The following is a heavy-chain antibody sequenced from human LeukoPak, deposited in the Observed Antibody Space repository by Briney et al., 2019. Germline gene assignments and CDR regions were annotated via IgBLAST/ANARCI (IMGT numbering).Heavy chain of an antibody. CDR1: GYTLTKLS. D-gene: IGHD6-6*01. CDR2: FDPEDGES. V-gene: IGHV1-24*01. CDR3: ARTSSSIAALDY. J-gene: IGHJ4*02. Sequence: ASVKVSCKVSGYTLTKLSMHWVRQAPGKGLEWMGGFDPEDGESIYAQKFQGGVTMTEDTSTDTAYMELSRLRSDDTAVYYCARTSSSIAALDYWGQGTLVTVSS.